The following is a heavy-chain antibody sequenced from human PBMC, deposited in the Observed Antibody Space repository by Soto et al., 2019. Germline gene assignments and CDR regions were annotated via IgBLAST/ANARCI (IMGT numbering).Heavy chain of an antibody. CDR3: TTEGPGDSHHTLDY. CDR1: GFTFSNAW. CDR2: IKSKTDGGTT. J-gene: IGHJ4*02. Sequence: EVQLVESGGGLVKPGGSLRLSCAASGFTFSNAWMSWVRQAPGKGLEWVGRIKSKTDGGTTDYAAPVKGRFTISRDDSKNTLYLQMNSLKTEDTAVYYCTTEGPGDSHHTLDYWGQGILVTVSS. V-gene: IGHV3-15*01. D-gene: IGHD6-13*01.